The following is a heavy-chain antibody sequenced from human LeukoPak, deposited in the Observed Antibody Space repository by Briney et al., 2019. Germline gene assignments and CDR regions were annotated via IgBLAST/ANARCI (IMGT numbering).Heavy chain of an antibody. CDR1: GYSFTSYW. Sequence: GESLKISCKGSGYSFTSYWIGWVRQMPGKGLEWMGIIYPGDSDTRYSPSFQGQVTISADKSISTAYLQWSSLKASDTAIYYCARRRMTTVVASPWFDPWGQGTLVTVSS. CDR2: IYPGDSDT. J-gene: IGHJ5*02. D-gene: IGHD4-17*01. CDR3: ARRRMTTVVASPWFDP. V-gene: IGHV5-51*01.